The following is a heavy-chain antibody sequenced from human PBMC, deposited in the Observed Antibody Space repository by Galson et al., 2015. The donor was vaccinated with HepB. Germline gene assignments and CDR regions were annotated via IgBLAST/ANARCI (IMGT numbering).Heavy chain of an antibody. V-gene: IGHV3-7*03. D-gene: IGHD7-27*01. CDR1: GFTFSPIW. CDR3: ARDWNWGLDY. J-gene: IGHJ4*02. CDR2: ITGDGSEE. Sequence: SLRLSCAASGFTFSPIWMSWVRQAPGKGLEWVANITGDGSEEYYVDSVKGRFTISRDNARNSLYLQMNSLTAEDTALYYCARDWNWGLDYWGQGTLVTVSS.